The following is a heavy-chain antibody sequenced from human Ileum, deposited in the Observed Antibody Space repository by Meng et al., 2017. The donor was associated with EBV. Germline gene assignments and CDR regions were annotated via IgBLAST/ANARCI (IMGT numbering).Heavy chain of an antibody. CDR2: IYHSGST. CDR3: ARLGQLLPIDY. D-gene: IGHD3-16*01. Sequence: QVRLQGWGVGLVKTTVTLSRAGAVCGRSICTSNWWSWVRQRPGKGLEWIGEIYHSGSTDYNPSLKLRVTISVDKSKIQFSLNLSSVTAADTDVYYCARLGQLLPIDYWGQGTLVTVSS. J-gene: IGHJ4*02. CDR1: GRSICTSNW. V-gene: IGHV4-4*02.